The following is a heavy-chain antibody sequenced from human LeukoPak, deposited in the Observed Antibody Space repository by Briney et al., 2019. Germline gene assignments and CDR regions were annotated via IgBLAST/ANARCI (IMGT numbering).Heavy chain of an antibody. CDR3: AKEPGERVAGTQARGAFDY. D-gene: IGHD6-19*01. J-gene: IGHJ4*02. CDR1: GFTFSSYA. V-gene: IGHV3-23*01. CDR2: ISGSGGST. Sequence: GGSLRLSCAASGFTFSSYAMSWVRQAPGKGLEWVSAISGSGGSTYYADSVKGRFTISRDNSKNTLYLQMNSLRAEDTAVYYCAKEPGERVAGTQARGAFDYWGQGTLVTVSS.